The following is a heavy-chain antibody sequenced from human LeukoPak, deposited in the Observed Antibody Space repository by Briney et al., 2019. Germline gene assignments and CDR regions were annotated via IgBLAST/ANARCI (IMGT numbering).Heavy chain of an antibody. D-gene: IGHD2-2*01. CDR1: GFTFSSYA. J-gene: IGHJ4*02. Sequence: GGSLRLSCAASGFTFSSYAMHWVRQAPGKGLEWVAVISYDGSNKYYADSVKGRFTISRDNSKNTLYLQMNSLRAEDTAVYYCAKGEPVVPADAEDYWGQGTLVTVSS. V-gene: IGHV3-30-3*01. CDR2: ISYDGSNK. CDR3: AKGEPVVPADAEDY.